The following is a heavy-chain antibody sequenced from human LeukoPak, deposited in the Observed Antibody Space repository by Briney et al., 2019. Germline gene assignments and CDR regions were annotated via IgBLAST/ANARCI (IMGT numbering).Heavy chain of an antibody. CDR3: ARRNTAMVAGLDY. V-gene: IGHV1-8*01. J-gene: IGHJ4*02. Sequence: GASVKVSCKASGYIFTTYEINWVRQATGQGLEWMGWMNPNSGNTAYAQKFQGRVTMTRNTSISTAFMELSGLRSEDTAVYFCARRNTAMVAGLDYWGQGSLVTVSS. D-gene: IGHD5-18*01. CDR1: GYIFTTYE. CDR2: MNPNSGNT.